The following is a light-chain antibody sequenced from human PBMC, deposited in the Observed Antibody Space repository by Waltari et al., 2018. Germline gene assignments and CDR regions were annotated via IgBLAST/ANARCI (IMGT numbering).Light chain of an antibody. CDR3: SSYGGSNNWV. CDR1: SGDVGGYNS. Sequence: QSALTQPPSASGSPGQSVTISCTGTSGDVGGYNSVSWYQQRPGKVPKLMISEVSKRPSGVPGRSSGSKAGSTASLTVSGLQAEDEAQYYCSSYGGSNNWVFGGGTKLTVL. CDR2: EVS. J-gene: IGLJ3*02. V-gene: IGLV2-8*01.